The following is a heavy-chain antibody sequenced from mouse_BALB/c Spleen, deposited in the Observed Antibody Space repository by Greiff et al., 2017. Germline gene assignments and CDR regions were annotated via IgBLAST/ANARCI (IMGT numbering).Heavy chain of an antibody. CDR3: AIITAATYAMDD. CDR2: IIPYYGST. CDR1: GYSFTDYI. D-gene: IGHD1-2*01. J-gene: IGHJ4*01. V-gene: IGHV1-39*01. Sequence: VQLQQTGPELVKPGASVKISCKASGYSFTDYIMLWVKQSHGKSLEWIGNIIPYYGSTSYNLKFKGKATLTVDKSSSTAYMQLNSLTSEDSAVYYCAIITAATYAMDDWGQGTSVTVSS.